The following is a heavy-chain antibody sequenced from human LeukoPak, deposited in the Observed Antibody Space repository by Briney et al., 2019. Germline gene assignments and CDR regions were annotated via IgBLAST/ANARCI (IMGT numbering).Heavy chain of an antibody. D-gene: IGHD1-26*01. CDR1: GHTFSDYY. V-gene: IGHV1-2*02. CDR2: INPNGGRT. CDR3: ARGARTSGSYSYAFDI. J-gene: IGHJ3*02. Sequence: ASVKVSCKASGHTFSDYYIHWVRQAPGQGLEWMGWINPNGGRTSYAQNFQGRVTLTRDTSISTAYMELNSLTSDDTAVYYCARGARTSGSYSYAFDIWGQGTMV.